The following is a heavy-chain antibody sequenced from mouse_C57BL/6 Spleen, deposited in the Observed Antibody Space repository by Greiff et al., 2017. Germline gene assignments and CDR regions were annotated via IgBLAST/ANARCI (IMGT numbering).Heavy chain of an antibody. D-gene: IGHD1-1*01. CDR1: GYSITSGYY. CDR2: ISYDGSN. J-gene: IGHJ4*01. V-gene: IGHV3-6*01. CDR3: ARDTTTVVPYAMDY. Sequence: EVKVEESGPGLVKPSQSLSLTCSVTGYSITSGYYWNWIRQFPGNKLEWMGYISYDGSNNYNPSLKNRISITRDTSKNQFFLKLNSVTTEDTATYYCARDTTTVVPYAMDYWGQGTSVTVSS.